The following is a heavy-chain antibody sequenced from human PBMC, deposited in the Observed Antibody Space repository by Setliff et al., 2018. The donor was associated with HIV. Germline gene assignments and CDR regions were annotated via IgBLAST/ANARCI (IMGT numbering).Heavy chain of an antibody. CDR1: GGTFSSYA. J-gene: IGHJ4*02. CDR2: IIPIFGTA. V-gene: IGHV1-69*13. Sequence: SVKVSCKASGGTFSSYAISWVRQAPGQGLGWMGGIIPIFGTANYAQKFQGRVTITADESTSTAYMELSSLRSEDTAVYYCARAGASSGWYGWYFDYWGQGTLVTVSS. CDR3: ARAGASSGWYGWYFDY. D-gene: IGHD6-19*01.